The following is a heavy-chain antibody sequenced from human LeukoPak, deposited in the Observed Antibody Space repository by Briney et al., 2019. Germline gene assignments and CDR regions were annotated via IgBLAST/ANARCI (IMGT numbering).Heavy chain of an antibody. J-gene: IGHJ6*02. CDR2: ISYDGSNK. Sequence: GGSLRLSCAASGFTFSSYAMHWVRQAPGKGLEWVAVISYDGSNKYYADSVKGRFTISRDNSKNTLYLQMNSLGAEDTAVYYCARDVLRFLEWPLYGMDVWGQGTTVTVSS. D-gene: IGHD3-3*01. V-gene: IGHV3-30-3*01. CDR3: ARDVLRFLEWPLYGMDV. CDR1: GFTFSSYA.